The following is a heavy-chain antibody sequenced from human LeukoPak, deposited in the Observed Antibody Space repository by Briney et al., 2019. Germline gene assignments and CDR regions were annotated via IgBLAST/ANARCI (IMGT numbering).Heavy chain of an antibody. Sequence: PGGSLRLSCAASGFMFSDFWMTWVRQAPGKGLEWVAHIKEDGSATQSIDAVKGRFTISRDNAKNSLYLQMNTLRAEDTVVYYCVRDIGWFRFDYWGQGTLVTVSS. J-gene: IGHJ4*02. CDR3: VRDIGWFRFDY. V-gene: IGHV3-7*03. CDR1: GFMFSDFW. D-gene: IGHD6-19*01. CDR2: IKEDGSAT.